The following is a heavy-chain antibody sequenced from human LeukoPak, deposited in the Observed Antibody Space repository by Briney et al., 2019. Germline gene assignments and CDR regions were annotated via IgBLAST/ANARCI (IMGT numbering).Heavy chain of an antibody. Sequence: GASVKVSCRTSGYSFTAYYMHWVRRAPGQGLEWMGWINPNSGGTSSAQKFQGRVTMTRDTSITTVYMEVSWLTSDDTALYYCARADRLHGGPYLIGPWGQGTLVTVSS. CDR2: INPNSGGT. CDR1: GYSFTAYY. D-gene: IGHD2-21*01. V-gene: IGHV1-2*02. J-gene: IGHJ5*02. CDR3: ARADRLHGGPYLIGP.